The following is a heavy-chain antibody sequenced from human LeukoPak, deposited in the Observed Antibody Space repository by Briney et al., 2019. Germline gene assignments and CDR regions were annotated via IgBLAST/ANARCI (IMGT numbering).Heavy chain of an antibody. V-gene: IGHV4-39*01. CDR3: ARRRGDGDYRPDS. CDR2: IHYSGNT. D-gene: IGHD4-17*01. J-gene: IGHJ4*02. CDR1: GGSISSHY. Sequence: SETLSLTCTVSGGSISSHYWGWIRQPPGKGLEWIGSIHYSGNTYYNPFLKSRVTISVDTSKNQFSLTLTSVTAADTSVYYCARRRGDGDYRPDSWGQGTLVTVSS.